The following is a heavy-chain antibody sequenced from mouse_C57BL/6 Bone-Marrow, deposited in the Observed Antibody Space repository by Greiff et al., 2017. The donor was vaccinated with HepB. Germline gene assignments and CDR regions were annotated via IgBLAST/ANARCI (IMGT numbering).Heavy chain of an antibody. CDR3: ARRKCNLYAMDY. V-gene: IGHV1-26*01. D-gene: IGHD1-3*01. CDR2: INPNNGGT. Sequence: VQLQQSGPELVKPGASVKISCKASGYTFTDYYMNWVKQSHGKSLEWIGDINPNNGGTSYNQKFKGKATLTVDKSSSTAYMELRSLTSEDSAVYYCARRKCNLYAMDYWGQGTSVTVSS. CDR1: GYTFTDYY. J-gene: IGHJ4*01.